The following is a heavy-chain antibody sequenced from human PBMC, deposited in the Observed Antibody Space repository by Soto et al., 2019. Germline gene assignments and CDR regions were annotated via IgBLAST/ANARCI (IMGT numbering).Heavy chain of an antibody. CDR2: SSGSGSGGST. CDR1: GFTFTNYA. J-gene: IGHJ4*02. CDR3: AKDRDDYRNYVFDY. Sequence: GGSLRLSCAASGFTFTNYAMTWVRQAPGKGLEWVSISSGSGSGGSTNYADSVKGRFTISRDNSKNTLYLQMNRLRVEDTAVYYCAKDRDDYRNYVFDYWGQGTLVTVSS. V-gene: IGHV3-23*01. D-gene: IGHD4-4*01.